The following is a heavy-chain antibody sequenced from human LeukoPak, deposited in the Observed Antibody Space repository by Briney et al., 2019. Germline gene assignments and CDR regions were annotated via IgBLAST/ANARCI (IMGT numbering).Heavy chain of an antibody. D-gene: IGHD2-21*01. CDR3: ASLLASGGIYSFDY. CDR1: GGSISSSRYY. J-gene: IGHJ4*02. CDR2: IYYSGST. V-gene: IGHV4-39*01. Sequence: SETLSLTCTVSGGSISSSRYYWGWIRQPPGKGLEWIGSIYYSGSTYYHPSLKSRVTISVDTPKNQFSLKLSSVTAADTAVYYCASLLASGGIYSFDYWGQGTLVTVSS.